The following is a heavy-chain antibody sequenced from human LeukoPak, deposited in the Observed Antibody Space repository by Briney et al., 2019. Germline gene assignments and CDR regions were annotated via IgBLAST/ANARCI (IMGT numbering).Heavy chain of an antibody. J-gene: IGHJ6*03. CDR2: INPSGGST. CDR3: ARGGYTGDYYYYMDV. D-gene: IGHD5-18*01. Sequence: ASVKVSCKASGYTFTSYYMHWVRQAPGQGLEWMGIINPSGGSTSYAQKFQGRVTMTRDPSTSTVYMELSSLRSEDTAVYYCARGGYTGDYYYYMDVWGKGTTVTISS. CDR1: GYTFTSYY. V-gene: IGHV1-46*01.